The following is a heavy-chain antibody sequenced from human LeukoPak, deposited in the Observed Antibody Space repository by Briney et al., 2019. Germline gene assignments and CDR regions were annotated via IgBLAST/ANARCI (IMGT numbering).Heavy chain of an antibody. Sequence: SETLSLTCAVYTEAFNGYYWSWIRQPPGKGLDWIGEINHSGSANYNPSLKSRVSVSIDASKSQISLKVTSVTAADTAVYYCARSGRRGAPAAKSYSDYWGQGTLVIVSS. CDR1: TEAFNGYY. CDR3: ARSGRRGAPAAKSYSDY. D-gene: IGHD2-2*01. J-gene: IGHJ4*02. CDR2: INHSGSA. V-gene: IGHV4-34*01.